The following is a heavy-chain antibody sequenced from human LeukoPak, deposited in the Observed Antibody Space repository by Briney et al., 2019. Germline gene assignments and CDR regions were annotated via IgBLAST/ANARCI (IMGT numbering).Heavy chain of an antibody. D-gene: IGHD3-10*01. CDR2: IIPIFGTA. Sequence: GSSVKVSCKASGGTFSSYAISWVRQAPGQGLEWMGGIIPIFGTANYAQKFQGRVTITTDESTSTAYMELSSLRSEDTAVYYRARDLDRYGSGSPGGFDPWGQGTLVTVSS. CDR1: GGTFSSYA. V-gene: IGHV1-69*05. CDR3: ARDLDRYGSGSPGGFDP. J-gene: IGHJ5*02.